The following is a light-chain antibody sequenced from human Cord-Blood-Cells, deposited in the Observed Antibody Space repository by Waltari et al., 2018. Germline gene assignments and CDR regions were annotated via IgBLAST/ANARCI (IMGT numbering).Light chain of an antibody. J-gene: IGKJ2*01. CDR1: QSISSY. V-gene: IGKV1-39*01. CDR3: QQSYSTPYT. CDR2: AAS. Sequence: DIQMTQSPSSLSASVSVRVAITCRASQSISSYLNWYQQKPGNAPKLLIYAASSLQSGIPARFSGSGSGTDFTLTISSLQPEDFATYYCQQSYSTPYTFGQGTKLEIK.